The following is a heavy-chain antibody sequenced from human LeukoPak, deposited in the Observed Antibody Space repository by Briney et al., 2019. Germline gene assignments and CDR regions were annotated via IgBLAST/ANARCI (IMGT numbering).Heavy chain of an antibody. V-gene: IGHV3-21*01. Sequence: KPRGSLRLSCAASGFTFSSYSMNWVRQAPGKGLEWVSSISSSSSYTYYADSVKGRFTISRDNAKNSLYLQMNSLRAEDTAVYYCAISGGDIVVVPSARGYFDYWGQGTLVTVSS. J-gene: IGHJ4*02. CDR3: AISGGDIVVVPSARGYFDY. CDR1: GFTFSSYS. D-gene: IGHD2-2*01. CDR2: ISSSSSYT.